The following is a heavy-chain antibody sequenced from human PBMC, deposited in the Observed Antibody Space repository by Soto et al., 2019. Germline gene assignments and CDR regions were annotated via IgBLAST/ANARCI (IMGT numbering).Heavy chain of an antibody. D-gene: IGHD3-10*01. CDR1: GFTFSSYA. V-gene: IGHV3-64*01. Sequence: EVQLVESGGGLVQPGGSLRLSCAASGFTFSSYAMHWFRQAPGKGLEYVSAISSNGGSTYYANSVKGRFTISRDNSKNTLYLQMGSLRAEDMAVYYCARDGGYYYGSGSYQFDYWGQGTLVTVSS. CDR2: ISSNGGST. CDR3: ARDGGYYYGSGSYQFDY. J-gene: IGHJ4*02.